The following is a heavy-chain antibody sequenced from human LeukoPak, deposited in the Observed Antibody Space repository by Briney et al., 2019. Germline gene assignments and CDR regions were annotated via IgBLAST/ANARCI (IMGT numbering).Heavy chain of an antibody. V-gene: IGHV4-39*01. D-gene: IGHD2/OR15-2a*01. CDR3: AGHHPRNTVDF. CDR1: DDSISSSSYY. CDR2: ISYTGTT. J-gene: IGHJ4*02. Sequence: PSETLSLTCSVSDDSISSSSYYWGWIRQPPGKGLEWIGTISYTGTTYYNPSLESRVSISVDTSKNQFSLKLSSVTAADTAVYYCAGHHPRNTVDFWGQGTLVTVSS.